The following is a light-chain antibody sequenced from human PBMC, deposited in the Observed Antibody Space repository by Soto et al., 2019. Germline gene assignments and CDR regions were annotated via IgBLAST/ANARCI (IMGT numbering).Light chain of an antibody. Sequence: QSVLTQPPSASGSPGQSVAISCTGTSSDVGAYNYVAWYQQHPGKVPKLRIYEVSKRPSGVPDRFSGSKSGNTASLTVSGLQADDEADYYCSSYAGSDVFVFGTGTKVTVL. CDR1: SSDVGAYNY. CDR3: SSYAGSDVFV. V-gene: IGLV2-8*01. J-gene: IGLJ1*01. CDR2: EVS.